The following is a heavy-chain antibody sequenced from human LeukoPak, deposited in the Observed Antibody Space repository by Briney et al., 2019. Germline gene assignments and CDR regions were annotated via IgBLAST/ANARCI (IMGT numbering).Heavy chain of an antibody. J-gene: IGHJ3*02. Sequence: SETLSLPCTVSGGSISSSSYYWGWIRQPPGKGLEWIGCIYYSGSTYYNPSLKSRVTISVDTSKNPFSLKLSSVTAADTVVYFCARLNYASGSYFAFDIWGQGTMVTVSS. CDR3: ARLNYASGSYFAFDI. CDR2: IYYSGST. D-gene: IGHD3-10*01. CDR1: GGSISSSSYY. V-gene: IGHV4-39*01.